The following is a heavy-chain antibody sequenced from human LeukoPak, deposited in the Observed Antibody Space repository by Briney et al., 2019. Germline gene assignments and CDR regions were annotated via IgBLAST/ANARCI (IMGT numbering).Heavy chain of an antibody. V-gene: IGHV1-8*02. CDR1: GYTFTSYG. D-gene: IGHD2-15*01. Sequence: VASVKVSYKASGYTFTSYGISWVRQATGQGLEWMGWMNPNSGNTGYAQKFQGRVTMTRNTSISTAYMELSSLRSEDTAVYYCARDQDIVVVVAALRQREMGGFDPWGQGTLVTVSS. CDR3: ARDQDIVVVVAALRQREMGGFDP. CDR2: MNPNSGNT. J-gene: IGHJ5*02.